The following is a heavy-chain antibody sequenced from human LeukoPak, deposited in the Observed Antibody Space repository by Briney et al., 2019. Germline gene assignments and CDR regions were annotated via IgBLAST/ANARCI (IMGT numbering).Heavy chain of an antibody. Sequence: PSETLSLTCTVSGGSISSYYWGWIRQPPGKGLEWIGYIYYSGSTNYNPSLKSRVTISVDTSKNQFSLKLSSVTAADTAVYYCASSDFWSGYRLDYWGQGTLVTVSS. D-gene: IGHD3-3*01. J-gene: IGHJ4*02. CDR1: GGSISSYY. CDR3: ASSDFWSGYRLDY. V-gene: IGHV4-59*01. CDR2: IYYSGST.